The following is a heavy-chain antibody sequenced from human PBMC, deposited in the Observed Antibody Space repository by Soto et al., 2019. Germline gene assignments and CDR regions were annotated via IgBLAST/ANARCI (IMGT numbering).Heavy chain of an antibody. V-gene: IGHV3-33*01. CDR3: ARESYGSGNWYFDL. J-gene: IGHJ2*01. D-gene: IGHD3-10*01. CDR2: IWYDGSNK. Sequence: QVQLVESGGGVVQPGRSLRLSCEASGFTFSSYGMHWVRQAPGKGLEWVAVIWYDGSNKYYADSVKGRFTISRDNSKNALYLQMNSLRAEDTAVYYCARESYGSGNWYFDLWGRGTLVTVSS. CDR1: GFTFSSYG.